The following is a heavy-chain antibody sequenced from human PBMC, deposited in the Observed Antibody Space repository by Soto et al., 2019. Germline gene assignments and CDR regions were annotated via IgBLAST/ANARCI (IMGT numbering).Heavy chain of an antibody. CDR3: ANSEYSYGYYYYGMDG. J-gene: IGHJ6*02. Sequence: ASVKVSCKASGYTFTSYGISWVRQAPGQGLEWMGWISAYNGNTNYAQKLQGRVTMTTDTSTSTAYMELRSLRSDDTAVYYCANSEYSYGYYYYGMDGWGQETTVTVSS. CDR2: ISAYNGNT. CDR1: GYTFTSYG. D-gene: IGHD5-18*01. V-gene: IGHV1-18*01.